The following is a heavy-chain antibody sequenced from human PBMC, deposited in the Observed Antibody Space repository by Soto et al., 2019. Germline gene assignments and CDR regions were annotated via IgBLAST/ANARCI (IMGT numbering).Heavy chain of an antibody. J-gene: IGHJ4*02. V-gene: IGHV1-69*13. D-gene: IGHD3-3*01. Sequence: SVKGFCKASGGTFSHSVISWVRPAPGQGLEWMGGNTPIFGTANYAQKFQGRVTIIADASTSTAYMELTSLRSEDTPAYYSARAPILVGVTPYENYFDSWGQGTLVTVSS. CDR2: NTPIFGTA. CDR1: GGTFSHSV. CDR3: ARAPILVGVTPYENYFDS.